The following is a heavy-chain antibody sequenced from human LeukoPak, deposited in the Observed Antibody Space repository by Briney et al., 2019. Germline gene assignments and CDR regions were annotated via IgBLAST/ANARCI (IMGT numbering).Heavy chain of an antibody. J-gene: IGHJ5*02. Sequence: SETLSLTCNVFGGSISSSHYYWGWIRQPPGKGLEWIGSIYYSGSTYYNPSLRTRVTFSVDTSKNQFSLKLSSVTAADTAVYYCAILPARDTYYYDTIGYYRPGVTWGQGALVTVSS. D-gene: IGHD3-22*01. CDR1: GGSISSSHYY. V-gene: IGHV4-39*07. CDR2: IYYSGST. CDR3: AILPARDTYYYDTIGYYRPGVT.